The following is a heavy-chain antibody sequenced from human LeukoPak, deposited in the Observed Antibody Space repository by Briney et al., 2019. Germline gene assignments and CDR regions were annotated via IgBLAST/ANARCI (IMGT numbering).Heavy chain of an antibody. CDR2: ISSSSSYI. CDR3: ARPRGSGSYFDY. J-gene: IGHJ4*02. CDR1: GFTFSSYS. V-gene: IGHV3-21*01. D-gene: IGHD3-10*01. Sequence: GGSLRLSCAASGFTFSSYSMNWVRQAPGKGLEWVSSISSSSSYIYYADSVKGRFTISRDNAKNSLYLQMNSLRAEDTAVYYCARPRGSGSYFDYRGQGTLVTVSS.